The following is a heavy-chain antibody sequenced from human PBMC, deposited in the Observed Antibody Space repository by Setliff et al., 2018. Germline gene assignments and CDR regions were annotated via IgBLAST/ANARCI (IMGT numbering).Heavy chain of an antibody. D-gene: IGHD6-19*01. V-gene: IGHV4-38-2*02. Sequence: PSETLSLTCTVSGYSISSGYYWGWIRQPPGKGLEWLGSIHHSGSTYYNPSLKSRVTISVDTSKNQFSLKLSSVTAADTAVYYCARERSIAVDGLLLYYGMDVWGQGTTVTVSS. CDR3: ARERSIAVDGLLLYYGMDV. CDR1: GYSISSGYY. J-gene: IGHJ6*02. CDR2: IHHSGST.